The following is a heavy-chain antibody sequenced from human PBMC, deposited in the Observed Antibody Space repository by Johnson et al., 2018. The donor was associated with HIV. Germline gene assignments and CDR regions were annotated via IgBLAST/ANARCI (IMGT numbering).Heavy chain of an antibody. D-gene: IGHD3-22*01. V-gene: IGHV3-23*04. CDR3: AKDLPYDSRGVDAFDI. CDR1: GFTFSSYA. J-gene: IGHJ3*02. CDR2: ISGCGGST. Sequence: VQLVESGGGLVQPGGSLRLSCAASGFTFSSYAMSWVRQAPGKGLEWVSAISGCGGSTYSASSLNGRFTISRDNSKNTMYLQMNSLRAEDTAVYYCAKDLPYDSRGVDAFDIWGQGTMVTVSS.